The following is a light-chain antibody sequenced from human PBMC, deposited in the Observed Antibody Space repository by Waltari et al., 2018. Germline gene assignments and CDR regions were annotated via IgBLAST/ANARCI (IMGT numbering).Light chain of an antibody. V-gene: IGLV1-44*01. CDR1: SSNIGINP. Sequence: QSVLTQPPSASGTPGQRVTISCSGSSSNIGINPVNWYQQLPGTAPKVLIYNDNRRPSGVPDRFSGSKSGTSDSLAISGLQSEDEADYYCAVWDDSLNGWVFGGGTKLTVL. CDR2: NDN. J-gene: IGLJ3*02. CDR3: AVWDDSLNGWV.